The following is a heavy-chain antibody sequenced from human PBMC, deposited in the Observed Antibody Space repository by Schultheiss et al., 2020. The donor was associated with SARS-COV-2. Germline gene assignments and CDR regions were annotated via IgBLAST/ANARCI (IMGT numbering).Heavy chain of an antibody. CDR3: ARSYYYDSSGYYFDY. D-gene: IGHD3-22*01. CDR2: ISAYNGNT. V-gene: IGHV1-18*01. CDR1: GGTFSSYA. Sequence: ASVKVSCKASGGTFSSYAISWVRQAPGQGLEWMGWISAYNGNTNYAQKLQGRVTMTTDTSTSTAYMELRSLRSEDTAVYYCARSYYYDSSGYYFDYWGQGTLVTVSS. J-gene: IGHJ4*02.